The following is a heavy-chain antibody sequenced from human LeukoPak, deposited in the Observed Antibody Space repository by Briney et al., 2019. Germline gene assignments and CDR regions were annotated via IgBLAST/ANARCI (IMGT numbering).Heavy chain of an antibody. J-gene: IGHJ4*02. CDR2: MNPKNGNT. Sequence: ASVKVSCKASGYTFNSYGISWVRQAPGQGLEWMGWMNPKNGNTGYAQKFQGRVTMTRNTSVSTAYMELSSLRSEDTAVYYCARGFGGVIVGDYWGQGTLVTVSS. CDR1: GYTFNSYG. D-gene: IGHD3-16*02. CDR3: ARGFGGVIVGDY. V-gene: IGHV1-8*01.